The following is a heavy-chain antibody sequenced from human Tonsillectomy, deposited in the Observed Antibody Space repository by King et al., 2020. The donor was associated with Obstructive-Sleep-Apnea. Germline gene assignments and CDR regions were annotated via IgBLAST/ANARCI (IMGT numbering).Heavy chain of an antibody. CDR2: ISAYNGNT. D-gene: IGHD3-22*01. J-gene: IGHJ4*02. CDR1: GYTFTSYG. V-gene: IGHV1-18*01. CDR3: ARDRADYYDSSGYYDY. Sequence: VQLVESGAEVKKPGASVKVSCKASGYTFTSYGISCVRQAPGQGLEWMGWISAYNGNTNYAQKLQGRVTMTTDTSTSTAYMELRSLRSDDTAVYYCARDRADYYDSSGYYDYWGQGTLVTVSS.